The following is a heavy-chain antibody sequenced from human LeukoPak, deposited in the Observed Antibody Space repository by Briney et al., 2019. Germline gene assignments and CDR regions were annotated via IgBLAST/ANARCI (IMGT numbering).Heavy chain of an antibody. CDR1: GFTFSSYG. CDR2: ISHDDSNK. CDR3: AKTAEVHCSSTSCYPWDY. J-gene: IGHJ4*02. D-gene: IGHD2-2*01. Sequence: PGGSLRLSCVASGFTFSSYGMHWVRQAPGKGLEWVAVISHDDSNKYYADSVKGRFTISRDNSKNTLYLQMNSLRAEDTAVYYCAKTAEVHCSSTSCYPWDYWGQGTLVTVSS. V-gene: IGHV3-30*18.